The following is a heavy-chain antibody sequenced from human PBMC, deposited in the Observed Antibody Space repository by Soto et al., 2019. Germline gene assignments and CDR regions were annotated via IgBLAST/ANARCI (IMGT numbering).Heavy chain of an antibody. Sequence: GESLKISCKGSGYSFTSYWIGWVRQMPGKGLEWMGIIYPGDSDTRYSPSFQGQVTISADKSISTAYLQMNSLKTEDTAVYYCTTQRRYLSDYYGMDVWGQGTLVTVSS. J-gene: IGHJ6*02. CDR2: IYPGDSDT. D-gene: IGHD3-9*01. V-gene: IGHV5-51*01. CDR3: TTQRRYLSDYYGMDV. CDR1: GYSFTSYW.